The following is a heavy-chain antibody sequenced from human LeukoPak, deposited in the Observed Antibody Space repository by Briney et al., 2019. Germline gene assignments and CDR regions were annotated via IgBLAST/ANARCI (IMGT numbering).Heavy chain of an antibody. CDR3: ARDLGYSSAYYYYYMDV. CDR1: GGSISSYY. Sequence: PSETLSLTCTVSGGSISSYYWSWIRQPAGKGLESIGRIYTSGSTNYNPSLKSRVTMSVDTSKNQFSLKLSSVTAADTAVYYCARDLGYSSAYYYYYMDVWGKGTTVTVSS. D-gene: IGHD5-18*01. V-gene: IGHV4-4*07. J-gene: IGHJ6*03. CDR2: IYTSGST.